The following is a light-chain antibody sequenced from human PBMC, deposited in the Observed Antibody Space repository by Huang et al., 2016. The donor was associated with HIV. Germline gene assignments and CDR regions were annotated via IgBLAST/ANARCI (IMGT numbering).Light chain of an antibody. CDR3: LHLNSFPREYT. J-gene: IGKJ2*01. CDR1: QGISSH. Sequence: IQLTQSPSSLSASVGDRVTITCRASQGISSHLAWYQQKLGKAPKLLIYAASTLQSGVPPRFSGSGSGTDFALTITSLQPEDFATYYCLHLNSFPREYTFGQGTKLDIK. V-gene: IGKV1-9*01. CDR2: AAS.